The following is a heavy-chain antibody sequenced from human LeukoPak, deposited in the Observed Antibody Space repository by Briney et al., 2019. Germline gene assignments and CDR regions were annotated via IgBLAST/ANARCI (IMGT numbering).Heavy chain of an antibody. CDR1: GGTFSSYA. CDR2: IIPIFGTA. CDR3: ASIAVPASAVYYYGMDV. D-gene: IGHD6-13*01. Sequence: RGASVKVSCKASGGTFSSYAISWVRQAPGQGLEWMGGIIPIFGTANYAQKFQGRVTTTADESTSTAYMELSSLRSEDTAVYYCASIAVPASAVYYYGMDVWGQGTTVTVSS. J-gene: IGHJ6*02. V-gene: IGHV1-69*13.